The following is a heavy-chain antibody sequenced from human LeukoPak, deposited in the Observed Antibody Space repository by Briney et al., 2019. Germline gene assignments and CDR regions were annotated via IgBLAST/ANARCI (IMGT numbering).Heavy chain of an antibody. CDR3: ARDINSSGWYYNY. Sequence: SETLSLTCTVSDYSISSGYYWGWIRQPPGKGLEWIGTIYHSGSTYYNPSLKSRVTISVDTSKNQFSLKLSSVTAADTAVYYCARDINSSGWYYNYWGQGTLVTVSS. D-gene: IGHD6-19*01. CDR1: DYSISSGYY. V-gene: IGHV4-38-2*02. J-gene: IGHJ4*02. CDR2: IYHSGST.